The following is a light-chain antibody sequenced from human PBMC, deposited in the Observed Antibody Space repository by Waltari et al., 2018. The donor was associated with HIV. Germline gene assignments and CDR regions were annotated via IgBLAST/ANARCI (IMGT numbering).Light chain of an antibody. J-gene: IGKJ3*01. CDR1: QSVSSN. V-gene: IGKV3-15*01. CDR2: GAS. CDR3: QQYNNWPPRFT. Sequence: EIVMTQSPATLSVSPGERATLSCRASQSVSSNLAWYQQKPGQAPRLLIYGASTRATGIPARFSGRWSGTEFTLTISSLQSEDFAVYYCQQYNNWPPRFTFGPGTKVDIK.